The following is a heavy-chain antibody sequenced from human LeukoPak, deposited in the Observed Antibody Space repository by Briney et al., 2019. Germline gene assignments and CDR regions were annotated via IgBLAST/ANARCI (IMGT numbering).Heavy chain of an antibody. CDR1: GYTFTSYY. D-gene: IGHD2-8*01. CDR2: IIPIFGTA. CDR3: AREESLTGTTGIVLMVYAGSSWFDP. J-gene: IGHJ5*02. Sequence: ASVKVSCKASGYTFTSYYMHWVRQAPGQGLEWMGGIIPIFGTANYAQKFQGRVTITADKSTSTAYMELSSLRSEDTAVYYCAREESLTGTTGIVLMVYAGSSWFDPWGQGTLVTVSS. V-gene: IGHV1-69*06.